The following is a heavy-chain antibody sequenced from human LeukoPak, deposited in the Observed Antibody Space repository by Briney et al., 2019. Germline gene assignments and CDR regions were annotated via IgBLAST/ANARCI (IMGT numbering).Heavy chain of an antibody. J-gene: IGHJ5*02. CDR2: ISYDGSNK. V-gene: IGHV3-30*18. Sequence: PGGSLRLSCAASGFTFSSYGMHWVRQAPGKGLEWVAVISYDGSNKYYADSVKGRFTISRDNSKNTLYLQMNSLRAEDTAVYYCAKDPLWFDPWGQGTLVTVSS. CDR1: GFTFSSYG. CDR3: AKDPLWFDP.